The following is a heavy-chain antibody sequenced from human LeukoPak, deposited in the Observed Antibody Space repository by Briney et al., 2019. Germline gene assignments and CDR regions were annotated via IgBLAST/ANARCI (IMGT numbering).Heavy chain of an antibody. CDR3: ARGRTVEYEKS. V-gene: IGHV1-69*16. Sequence: SVKVSCKASGGTFSSYTISWVRQAPGQGLEWMGRIIPILGIANYAQKFQGRVTITTDESTSTAYMELSSLRSEDTAVYYCARGRTVEYEKSWGQGTLVTVSS. CDR2: IIPILGIA. CDR1: GGTFSSYT. D-gene: IGHD4-17*01. J-gene: IGHJ4*02.